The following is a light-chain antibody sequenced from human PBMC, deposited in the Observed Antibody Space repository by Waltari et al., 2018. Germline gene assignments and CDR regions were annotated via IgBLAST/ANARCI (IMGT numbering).Light chain of an antibody. Sequence: DIVMTQSPDSLAVSLGERATINCKSSQTVFYSSNNKNYLAWYQHKSGQPPKLLFYWASTRESGVPDRFSASGSGTDFTLTISSLQAEDVAVYYCQQFYSTPYTFGQGTKLEI. CDR1: QTVFYSSNNKNY. CDR2: WAS. J-gene: IGKJ2*01. V-gene: IGKV4-1*01. CDR3: QQFYSTPYT.